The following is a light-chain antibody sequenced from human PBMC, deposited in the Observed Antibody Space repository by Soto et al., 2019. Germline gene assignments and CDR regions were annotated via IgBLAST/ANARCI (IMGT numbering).Light chain of an antibody. CDR2: GAS. CDR1: QNIRTW. CDR3: QQADSFPVS. Sequence: DIQMTQSPSSVSASVGDKVTITCRASQNIRTWLAWYQQKPGIAPKFLISGASSLQSGVTSRFSGRGSGTDFTLTISSLQPEDSAIYYCQQADSFPVSFGGGTKVEIK. J-gene: IGKJ4*01. V-gene: IGKV1-12*01.